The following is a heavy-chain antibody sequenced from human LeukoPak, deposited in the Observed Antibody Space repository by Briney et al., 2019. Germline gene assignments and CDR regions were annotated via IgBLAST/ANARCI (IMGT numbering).Heavy chain of an antibody. CDR2: IYYSGST. Sequence: SETLSLTCTVSGGSISSYYWSWIRQRPGKGLEWIGYIYYSGSTDYNPSLKSRVTISVDTCKNQFSLKLSSVTAADTAVYYCARGSYGYIDQWGQGLLVTVSS. CDR1: GGSISSYY. V-gene: IGHV4-59*01. D-gene: IGHD3-16*01. J-gene: IGHJ4*02. CDR3: ARGSYGYIDQ.